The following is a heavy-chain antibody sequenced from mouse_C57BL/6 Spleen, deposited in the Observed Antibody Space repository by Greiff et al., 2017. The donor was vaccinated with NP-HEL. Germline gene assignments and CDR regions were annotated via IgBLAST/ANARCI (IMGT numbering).Heavy chain of an antibody. CDR1: GFSLSTSGMG. CDR3: ACLYYYGSSFAY. J-gene: IGHJ3*01. Sequence: QVTLKESGPGILQSSQTLSLTCSFSGFSLSTSGMGVSWIRQPSGKGLEWLAHIYWDDDKRYNPSLKSRLTISKDTSRNQVFLKITSVDTADTATYYCACLYYYGSSFAYWGQGTLVTVSA. CDR2: IYWDDDK. D-gene: IGHD1-1*01. V-gene: IGHV8-12*01.